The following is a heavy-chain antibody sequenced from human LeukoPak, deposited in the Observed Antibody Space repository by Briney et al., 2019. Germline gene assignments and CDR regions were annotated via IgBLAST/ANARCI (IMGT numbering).Heavy chain of an antibody. J-gene: IGHJ4*02. Sequence: ASVKVSCKASGYTFTSYVMHWVRQAPGQRLEGMGWINAGNGNTKYSQKFQGRVTITRDTSSSAAYMELNSLSSEDTAVYYCAKSPVRLRLGELSPPGDYWLQGTLVTVSS. CDR1: GYTFTSYV. CDR3: AKSPVRLRLGELSPPGDY. D-gene: IGHD3-16*02. CDR2: INAGNGNT. V-gene: IGHV1-3*01.